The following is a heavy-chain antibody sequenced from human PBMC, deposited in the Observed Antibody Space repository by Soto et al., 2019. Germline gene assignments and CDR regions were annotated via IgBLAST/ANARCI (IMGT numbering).Heavy chain of an antibody. CDR1: GYTFTSYG. CDR3: AKQAVAMVRGVTASNWFDP. J-gene: IGHJ5*02. V-gene: IGHV1-18*01. D-gene: IGHD3-10*01. CDR2: ISAYNGNT. Sequence: GASVKVSCKASGYTFTSYGISWVRQAPGQGLEWMGWISAYNGNTNYAQKLQGRVTMTTDPSTSTAYMERRSLRSDDTAVYYCAKQAVAMVRGVTASNWFDPWGQGTMVTVSS.